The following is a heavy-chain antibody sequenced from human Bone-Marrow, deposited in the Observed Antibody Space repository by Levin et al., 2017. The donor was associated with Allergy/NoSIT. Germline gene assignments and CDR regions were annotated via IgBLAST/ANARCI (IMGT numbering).Heavy chain of an antibody. J-gene: IGHJ4*02. V-gene: IGHV3-48*03. CDR1: GFTFSSYE. D-gene: IGHD6-19*01. CDR2: ISTGGTTI. CDR3: AGDRGGQWLVPYSFDY. Sequence: AGGSLRLSCAASGFTFSSYEMNWVRQAPGKGLEWVSYISTGGTTIYYADSVKGRFTISRDNAKSSLYLQMNSLRAEDTAVYYCAGDRGGQWLVPYSFDYWGQGTLVTVSS.